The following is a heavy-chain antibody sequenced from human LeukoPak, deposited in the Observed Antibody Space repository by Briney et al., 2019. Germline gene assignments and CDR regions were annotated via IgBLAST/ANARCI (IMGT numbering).Heavy chain of an antibody. CDR2: IYYSGST. J-gene: IGHJ5*02. V-gene: IGHV4-30-4*08. Sequence: PSETLSLTCTVSGGSISSGDYYWSWIRQPPGKGLEWIGYIYYSGSTYYNPSLKSRVTISVDTSKNQLSLKLSSVTAADTAVYYCARDGTEGQDYDILTGHINWFDPWGQGTLVTVSS. CDR3: ARDGTEGQDYDILTGHINWFDP. CDR1: GGSISSGDYY. D-gene: IGHD3-9*01.